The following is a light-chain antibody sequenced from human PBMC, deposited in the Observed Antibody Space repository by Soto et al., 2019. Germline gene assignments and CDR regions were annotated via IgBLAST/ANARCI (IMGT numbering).Light chain of an antibody. CDR3: MQALQTPLT. CDR1: QSLLLQSNGHHY. Sequence: DIVMTQSPLSLPVTPGEPASISCRSSQSLLLQSNGHHYLDWYLQKPGQSPQLLIYLGSNRASGGPDRFSGSVSGTDFTLKISRVEAEDVGFYYCMQALQTPLTFGGGPKVEIK. V-gene: IGKV2-28*01. J-gene: IGKJ4*01. CDR2: LGS.